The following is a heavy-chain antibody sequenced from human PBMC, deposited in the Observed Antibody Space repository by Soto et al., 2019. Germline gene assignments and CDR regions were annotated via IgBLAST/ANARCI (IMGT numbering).Heavy chain of an antibody. D-gene: IGHD6-19*01. CDR2: IHPRGGST. V-gene: IGHV1-46*01. CDR3: ARARYSSSFFLFAY. Sequence: CEETGYTFTTHFMPWVRQAHGQGLEWMGIIHPRGGSTNYAQRFQGRVAMTWDTSTSTVYMELSSLRSDDTAVYYSARARYSSSFFLFAYWRPGT. CDR1: GYTFTTHF. J-gene: IGHJ4*02.